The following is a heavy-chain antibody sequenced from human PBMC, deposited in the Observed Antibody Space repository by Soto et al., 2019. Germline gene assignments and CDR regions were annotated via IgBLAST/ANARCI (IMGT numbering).Heavy chain of an antibody. CDR3: ATVRRIVGATIGLAFGY. CDR1: GYTLTELS. J-gene: IGHJ4*02. CDR2: FDPEDGET. D-gene: IGHD1-26*01. Sequence: WAAVEVSCKVSGYTLTELSMHWVRQAPGKGLEWMGGFDPEDGETIYAQKFQGRITMTEDTSTDTAYMELSSLRSEDTAVYYCATVRRIVGATIGLAFGYWGQGTPVPVSS. V-gene: IGHV1-24*01.